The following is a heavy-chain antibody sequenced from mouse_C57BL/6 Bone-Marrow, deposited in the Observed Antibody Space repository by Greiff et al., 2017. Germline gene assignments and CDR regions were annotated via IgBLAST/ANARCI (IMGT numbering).Heavy chain of an antibody. CDR1: GYTFTSYW. CDR2: IYPGSGST. Sequence: QVQLQQPGAELVKPGASVKMSCKASGYTFTSYWITWVKLRPGQGLEWIGDIYPGSGSTNYNEKFKSKATLTVDTSSSTAYMQLSSLTSEDSAVYYCARKGDYGSSGGHYWGQGTTLTVSS. V-gene: IGHV1-55*01. CDR3: ARKGDYGSSGGHY. D-gene: IGHD1-1*01. J-gene: IGHJ2*01.